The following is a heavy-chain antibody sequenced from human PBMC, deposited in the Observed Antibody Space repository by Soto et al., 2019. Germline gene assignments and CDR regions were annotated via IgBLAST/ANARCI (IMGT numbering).Heavy chain of an antibody. CDR3: AKDLKYQLLSFDY. CDR2: ISGSGGST. D-gene: IGHD2-2*01. V-gene: IGHV3-23*01. Sequence: GGSLRLSCAASGFTFSSYAMTWVRQAPGKGLEWVSGISGSGGSTYSADSVKGRFTISRDNSKNTLYLQMNSLRAEDTAVYYCAKDLKYQLLSFDYWGQGTLVTVSS. J-gene: IGHJ4*02. CDR1: GFTFSSYA.